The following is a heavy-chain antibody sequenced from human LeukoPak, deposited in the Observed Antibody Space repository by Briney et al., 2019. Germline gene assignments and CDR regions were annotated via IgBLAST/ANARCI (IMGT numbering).Heavy chain of an antibody. CDR2: IKQDGSEK. V-gene: IGHV3-7*03. Sequence: GGSLRLPCAASGFTFSSYWMSWACQARGKGLEWVANIKQDGSEKYYVDSVKGRFTISRDNAKNSLYLQMNSLRAEDTAVYYCAREVAGTGGYYFDYWGQGTLVTVSS. J-gene: IGHJ4*02. D-gene: IGHD6-13*01. CDR1: GFTFSSYW. CDR3: AREVAGTGGYYFDY.